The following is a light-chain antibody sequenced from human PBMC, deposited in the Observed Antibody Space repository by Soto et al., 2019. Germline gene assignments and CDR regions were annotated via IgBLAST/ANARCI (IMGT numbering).Light chain of an antibody. CDR2: GAS. V-gene: IGKV3-20*01. J-gene: IGKJ5*01. CDR1: QSVSNNY. CDR3: QQYGSSAPIT. Sequence: EIVLTQSPGTLSLSPGERATLSCRASQSVSNNYLAWYQQKPGQAPRLLIYGASSRATDIPDRFSGSGSGTDFTLTISTLEPEDFAMYYCQQYGSSAPITFGQGTRLEIE.